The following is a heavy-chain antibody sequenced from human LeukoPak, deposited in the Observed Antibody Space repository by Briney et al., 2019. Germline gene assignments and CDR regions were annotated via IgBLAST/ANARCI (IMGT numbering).Heavy chain of an antibody. CDR2: ISGSGGST. D-gene: IGHD1-1*01. J-gene: IGHJ6*02. CDR3: AKDYNTYSYYNGMDV. V-gene: IGHV3-23*01. CDR1: GFTFSIYA. Sequence: GGSLRLSCAASGFTFSIYAMSWVRQAPGKGLEWVSAISGSGGSTYYADSVKGRFTISRDSSKSTLYLQMNSLRAEDTAVYYCAKDYNTYSYYNGMDVWGQGTTVTVSS.